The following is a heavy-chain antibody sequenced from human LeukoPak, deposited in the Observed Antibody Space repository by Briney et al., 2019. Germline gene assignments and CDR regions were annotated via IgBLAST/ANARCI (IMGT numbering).Heavy chain of an antibody. CDR1: GFTFSSYA. Sequence: GSLRLSCAASGFTFSSYAMSWIRQPPGKGLEWIGEINHSGSTNYNPSLKSRVTISVDTSKNQFSLKLSSVTAADTAVYYCARSRSSWSRYFDYWGQGTLVTVSS. V-gene: IGHV4-34*01. CDR3: ARSRSSWSRYFDY. D-gene: IGHD6-13*01. CDR2: INHSGST. J-gene: IGHJ4*02.